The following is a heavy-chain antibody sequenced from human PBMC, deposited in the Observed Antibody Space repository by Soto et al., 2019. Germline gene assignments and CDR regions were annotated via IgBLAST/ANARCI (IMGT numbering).Heavy chain of an antibody. D-gene: IGHD3-22*01. CDR3: ARSGSRYYYDSSGYQFDY. V-gene: IGHV1-69*01. CDR2: IIPIFGTA. Sequence: QVQLVQSGAAVKKPGSSVKVSCKASGGTFSSYAISWVRQAPGQGLEWMGGIIPIFGTANYAQKFQGRVTITADESTSTAYMELSSLRSEDTAVYYCARSGSRYYYDSSGYQFDYWGQGTLVTVSS. CDR1: GGTFSSYA. J-gene: IGHJ4*02.